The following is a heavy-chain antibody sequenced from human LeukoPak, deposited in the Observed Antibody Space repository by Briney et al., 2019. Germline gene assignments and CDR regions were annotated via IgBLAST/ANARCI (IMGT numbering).Heavy chain of an antibody. D-gene: IGHD5-24*01. Sequence: PGGSLRLSCAAPGFTFSSYSMNWVRQAPGKGLEWVSSISSSSSYIYYADSVKGRFTISRDNAKNSLYLQMNSLRAEDTAVYYCARDRGEWGDGPFDYWGQGTLVTVSS. CDR1: GFTFSSYS. CDR2: ISSSSSYI. CDR3: ARDRGEWGDGPFDY. V-gene: IGHV3-21*01. J-gene: IGHJ4*02.